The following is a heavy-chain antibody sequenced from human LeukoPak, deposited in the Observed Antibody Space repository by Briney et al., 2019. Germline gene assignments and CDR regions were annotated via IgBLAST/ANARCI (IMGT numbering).Heavy chain of an antibody. Sequence: EASVKVSCKASGYTFTGYYMHWVRQAPGQGLEWMGWISAQNGNTNYMQQFLGRVTMTRDTSASTVYMELRSLKSDDTAVYYCARESIGGYGFDYWGQGTPVTVAS. V-gene: IGHV1-18*04. CDR2: ISAQNGNT. CDR1: GYTFTGYY. D-gene: IGHD6-25*01. CDR3: ARESIGGYGFDY. J-gene: IGHJ4*02.